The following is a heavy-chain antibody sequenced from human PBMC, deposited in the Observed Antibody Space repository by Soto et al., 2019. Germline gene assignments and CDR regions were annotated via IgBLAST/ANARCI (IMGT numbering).Heavy chain of an antibody. CDR1: GGSISSYY. V-gene: IGHV4-59*01. Sequence: PSETLSLTCTVSGGSISSYYWSWIRQPPGKGLEWIGYIYYSGSTNYNPSLKSRVTISVDTSKNQFSLKLSSVTAADTAVYYCARALPLSSGPAGHYYYYYGMDVWGQGTTVTVSS. J-gene: IGHJ6*02. CDR3: ARALPLSSGPAGHYYYYYGMDV. D-gene: IGHD6-25*01. CDR2: IYYSGST.